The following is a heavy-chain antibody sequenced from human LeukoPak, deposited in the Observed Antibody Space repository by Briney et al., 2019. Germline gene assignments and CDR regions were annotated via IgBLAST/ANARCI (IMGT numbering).Heavy chain of an antibody. CDR2: INPNSGGT. D-gene: IGHD4-17*01. CDR3: ARVPAWATVTTSWYGY. CDR1: GYTFTGYY. Sequence: ASVKVSCKTSGYTFTGYYMHWVRQAPGQGLEWMGWINPNSGGTNYAQKFQGRVTMTRDTSISTAYMELSRLRSDDTAVYYCARVPAWATVTTSWYGYWGQGTLVTVSS. J-gene: IGHJ4*02. V-gene: IGHV1-2*02.